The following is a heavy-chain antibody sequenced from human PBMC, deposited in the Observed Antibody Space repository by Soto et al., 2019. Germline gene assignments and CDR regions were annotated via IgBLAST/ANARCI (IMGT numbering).Heavy chain of an antibody. D-gene: IGHD3-16*01. J-gene: IGHJ4*02. Sequence: GGSLRLSCAASGFTFSGSTMHWVRQASGKGLEWVGRIRSKANSYATAYAASVKGRFTISRDDSKNTAYLQMNSLKTEDTAVYDCTRLAWSPIEGDDYWGQGTPVTVSS. V-gene: IGHV3-73*01. CDR1: GFTFSGST. CDR2: IRSKANSYAT. CDR3: TRLAWSPIEGDDY.